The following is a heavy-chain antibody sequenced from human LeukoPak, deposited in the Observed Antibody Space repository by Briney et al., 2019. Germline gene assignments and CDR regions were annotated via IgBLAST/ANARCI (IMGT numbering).Heavy chain of an antibody. J-gene: IGHJ4*02. CDR3: ARLSTVTTPFDY. CDR2: MYYSGST. CDR1: GDSIGSSSSY. Sequence: PSETLSLTCILSGDSIGSSSSYWGWIRQPPGKGLEWIGSMYYSGSTYYNPSLKSRVTMSVDTSKNQFSLKLSSVTAADTAVYYCARLSTVTTPFDYWGQGTLVTVSS. D-gene: IGHD4-17*01. V-gene: IGHV4-39*07.